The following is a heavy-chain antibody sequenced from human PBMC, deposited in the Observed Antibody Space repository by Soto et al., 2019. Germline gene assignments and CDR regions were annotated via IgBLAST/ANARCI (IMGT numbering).Heavy chain of an antibody. V-gene: IGHV1-18*01. CDR1: GYTFTSYD. D-gene: IGHD2-2*01. J-gene: IGHJ5*02. Sequence: ASVKVSCKASGYTFTSYDINWVRQATGQGLEWMGWMNPYNGNTNYAQKFQGRVTMTTDTSTSTAYMELRSLRSDDTAVYYCARDKDCSSTSCYGIDNWFDPWGQGTLVTVSS. CDR3: ARDKDCSSTSCYGIDNWFDP. CDR2: MNPYNGNT.